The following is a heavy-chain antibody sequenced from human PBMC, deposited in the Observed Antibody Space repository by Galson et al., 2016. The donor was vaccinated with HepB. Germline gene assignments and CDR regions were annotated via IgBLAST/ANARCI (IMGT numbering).Heavy chain of an antibody. D-gene: IGHD3-10*01. CDR2: LIPIFSSP. J-gene: IGHJ6*02. CDR1: GGTFGSYV. CDR3: ARGGGKPGISYGLDV. V-gene: IGHV1-69*13. Sequence: SVKVSCKASGGTFGSYVINWVRQPPGQGLEWMGGLIPIFSSPNYAQKFQGRVTITADESTNTVYMELSSLRSDEDTAVYFCARGGGKPGISYGLDVWGQGTTVTVSS.